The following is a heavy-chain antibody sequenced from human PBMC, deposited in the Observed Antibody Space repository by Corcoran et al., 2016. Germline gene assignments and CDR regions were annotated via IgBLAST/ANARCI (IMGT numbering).Heavy chain of an antibody. CDR3: AREGGSSRYLWGYDYGMDF. CDR1: GYTFTGYY. D-gene: IGHD6-13*01. V-gene: IGHV1-2*04. CDR2: INLNSGGT. Sequence: QVQLVQSGAEVKKPGASVKVSCKASGYTFTGYYMHWVRQAPGQGLEWMGWINLNSGGTKYAQKFQGWGTMTRDTSISTAYMELSRLKCDDAAVYYCAREGGSSRYLWGYDYGMDFWGQGTTVIVSS. J-gene: IGHJ6*02.